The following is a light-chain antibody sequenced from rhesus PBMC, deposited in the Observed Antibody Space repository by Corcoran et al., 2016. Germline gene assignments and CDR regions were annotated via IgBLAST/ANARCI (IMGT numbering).Light chain of an antibody. V-gene: IGKV1-74*01. CDR1: ENVNNY. J-gene: IGKJ2*01. CDR3: QHGYGTPYS. Sequence: DIQMTQSPSPLSASVGDRVTITCRASENVNNYLNWYQPKPGKAPKLLIYKASTLQSGVPSRLSGSGSGTDYTFTISSLQPEDVATYYCQHGYGTPYSFGQGTKVEIK. CDR2: KAS.